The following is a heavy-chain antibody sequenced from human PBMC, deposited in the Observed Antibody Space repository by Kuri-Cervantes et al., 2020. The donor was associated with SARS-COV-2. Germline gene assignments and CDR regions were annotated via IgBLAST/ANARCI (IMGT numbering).Heavy chain of an antibody. CDR2: IYPGDSDT. J-gene: IGHJ6*03. D-gene: IGHD4-17*01. V-gene: IGHV5-51*01. Sequence: GGSLRLSCNGSGYTFNNYWIGWVRQMPGKGLEWMGIIYPGDSDTRYSPSFQGQVTISADKSISTAFLQWSSLKASDTAIYYCARRAYGEQVDYYYMDVWGKGTTVTVSS. CDR1: GYTFNNYW. CDR3: ARRAYGEQVDYYYMDV.